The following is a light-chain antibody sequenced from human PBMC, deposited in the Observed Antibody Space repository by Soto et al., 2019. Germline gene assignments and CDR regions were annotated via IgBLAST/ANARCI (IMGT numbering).Light chain of an antibody. Sequence: DIQMTQSPSSLSASVGDRVTITCRASQSISSYLNWYQQKPGKAPKLLIYAASSLQSGVPSRFSGSGSGTDFTLTISSLQPEDFATYYCQQSFSPHIAFGQGTRLEI. J-gene: IGKJ5*01. V-gene: IGKV1-39*01. CDR1: QSISSY. CDR3: QQSFSPHIA. CDR2: AAS.